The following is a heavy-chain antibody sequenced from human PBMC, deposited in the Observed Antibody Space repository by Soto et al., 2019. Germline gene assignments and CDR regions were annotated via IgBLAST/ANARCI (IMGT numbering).Heavy chain of an antibody. CDR3: AADLGGDDFWSGYWPEYFDY. J-gene: IGHJ4*02. CDR1: GFTFTSSA. Sequence: ASVKVSCKASGFTFTSSAVQWVRQARGQRLEWIGWIVVGSGNTNYAQKFQERVTITRDMSTSTAYMELSSLRSEDTAVYYCAADLGGDDFWSGYWPEYFDYWGQGTLVTVSS. V-gene: IGHV1-58*01. D-gene: IGHD3-3*01. CDR2: IVVGSGNT.